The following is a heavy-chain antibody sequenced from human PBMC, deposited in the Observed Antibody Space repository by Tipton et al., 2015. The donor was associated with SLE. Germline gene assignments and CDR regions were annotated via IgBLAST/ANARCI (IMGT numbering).Heavy chain of an antibody. V-gene: IGHV3-23*01. CDR3: AREALYSSDWYEYGDY. D-gene: IGHD6-13*01. Sequence: LSLTCAASVLTFSNYAMSWVRQAPGKGLEWVSAISGTGRTTYYADSVKGRFTISRDNSKNTLHLEMNSLRAEDTALYYCAREALYSSDWYEYGDYWGQGTLVTVSS. CDR1: VLTFSNYA. J-gene: IGHJ4*02. CDR2: ISGTGRTT.